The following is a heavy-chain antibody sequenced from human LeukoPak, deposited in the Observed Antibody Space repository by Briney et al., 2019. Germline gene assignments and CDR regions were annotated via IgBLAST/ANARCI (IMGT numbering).Heavy chain of an antibody. V-gene: IGHV4-39*01. CDR1: GGSISSSSYY. J-gene: IGHJ4*02. D-gene: IGHD5-24*01. CDR2: IYYSGST. CDR3: ARNGDGYNCFDY. Sequence: SETLSLTCTVSGGSISSSSYYWGWIRQPPGKGLEWIGSIYYSGSTYYNPSLKSRVTISVDTSKNQFSLKLSSVTAADTAVYYCARNGDGYNCFDYWGQGTLVTVSS.